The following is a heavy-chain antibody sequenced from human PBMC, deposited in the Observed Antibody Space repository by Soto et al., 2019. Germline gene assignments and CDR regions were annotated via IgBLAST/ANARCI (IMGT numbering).Heavy chain of an antibody. CDR2: IYYSGST. CDR1: GGSISSGGYY. Sequence: PSETLSLTCTVSGGSISSGGYYWSWIRQHPGKGLEWIGYIYYSGSTYYNPSLKSRVTISVDTSKNQFSLKLSSVTAADTAVYYCARDFTVTNYYYGMDVWGQGTTVTVSS. J-gene: IGHJ6*02. V-gene: IGHV4-31*03. CDR3: ARDFTVTNYYYGMDV. D-gene: IGHD4-17*01.